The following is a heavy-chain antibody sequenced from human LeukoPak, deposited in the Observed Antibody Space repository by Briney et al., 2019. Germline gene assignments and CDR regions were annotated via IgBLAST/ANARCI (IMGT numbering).Heavy chain of an antibody. Sequence: ASVKVSCKASGYTFTGYYMHWVRQAPGQVLEWMGWINPNSGGTNYAQKFQGRVTMTRDTSISTAYMELSRLRSDDTAVYYCARRPGYSSSWYLWGQGTLVTVSS. J-gene: IGHJ4*02. V-gene: IGHV1-2*02. D-gene: IGHD6-13*01. CDR2: INPNSGGT. CDR1: GYTFTGYY. CDR3: ARRPGYSSSWYL.